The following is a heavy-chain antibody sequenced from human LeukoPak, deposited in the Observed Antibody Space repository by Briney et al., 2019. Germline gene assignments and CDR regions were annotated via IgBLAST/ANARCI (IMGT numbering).Heavy chain of an antibody. CDR3: ASTEGVTDKWLDP. Sequence: GGSLRLSCAASGFTFTTRGMHWVRQAPGKGPQWVAFAGNDGRIKYNGNSVEGRFTISRDNSKNTLYLQMNSLRPEDTAVYYCASTEGVTDKWLDPWGQGTLVTVSS. CDR2: AGNDGRIK. CDR1: GFTFTTRG. V-gene: IGHV3-30*02. J-gene: IGHJ5*02. D-gene: IGHD2-8*01.